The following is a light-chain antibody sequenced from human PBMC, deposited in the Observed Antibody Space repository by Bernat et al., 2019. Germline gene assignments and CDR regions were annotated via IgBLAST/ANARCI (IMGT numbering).Light chain of an antibody. J-gene: IGLJ1*01. Sequence: QSALTQPPPASGSPGQSVAISCTGTSTDVFSNNYVSWYQQHPGKAPKLMIYEVSKRPSGVPDRFSGSKSGNTASLTVSGLQPEDEADYYCSSYAGGNNYVFGTGTKVTVL. CDR1: STDVFSNNY. CDR3: SSYAGGNNYV. V-gene: IGLV2-8*01. CDR2: EVS.